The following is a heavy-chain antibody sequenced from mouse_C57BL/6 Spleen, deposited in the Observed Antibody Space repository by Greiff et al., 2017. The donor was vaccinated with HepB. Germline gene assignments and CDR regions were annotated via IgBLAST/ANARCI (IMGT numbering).Heavy chain of an antibody. D-gene: IGHD2-2*01. V-gene: IGHV1-50*01. CDR1: GYTFTSYW. Sequence: QVQLQQPGAELVKPGASVKLSCKASGYTFTSYWMQWVKQRPGQGLGLIGEIDPSDSYTNYKQKFKVKAPLTVDTSSRTPYMQRISLTSEDSAVYYSAGLRHEDWFAYWGQGTLVTVSA. J-gene: IGHJ3*01. CDR3: AGLRHEDWFAY. CDR2: IDPSDSYT.